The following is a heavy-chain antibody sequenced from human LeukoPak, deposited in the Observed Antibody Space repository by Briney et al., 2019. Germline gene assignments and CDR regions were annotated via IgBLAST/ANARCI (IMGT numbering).Heavy chain of an antibody. J-gene: IGHJ5*02. D-gene: IGHD2-21*02. V-gene: IGHV4-34*01. CDR2: INHSGST. CDR1: GGSFSGYY. CDR3: ARGGYCGGDCYSSYWFDP. Sequence: SETLSLTCAVYGGSFSGYYWSWIRKPPGKGLEWIGEINHSGSTNYNPSLKSRVTISVDTSKNQFSLKLSSVTAADTAVYYCARGGYCGGDCYSSYWFDPWGQGTLVTVSS.